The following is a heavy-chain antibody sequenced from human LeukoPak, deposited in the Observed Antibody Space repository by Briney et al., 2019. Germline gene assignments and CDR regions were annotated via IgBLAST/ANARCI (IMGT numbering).Heavy chain of an antibody. Sequence: GASVKVSCKASGYTFNSYGITWVRQAPGQGLEWMGWISTYNGNTNYAQKLQGRVTMTTDTSTSTAYMELRSLRSDDTAVYYCARWYCSSTSCPADAFDIWGQGTMVTVSS. CDR3: ARWYCSSTSCPADAFDI. J-gene: IGHJ3*02. V-gene: IGHV1-18*01. CDR2: ISTYNGNT. D-gene: IGHD2-2*01. CDR1: GYTFNSYG.